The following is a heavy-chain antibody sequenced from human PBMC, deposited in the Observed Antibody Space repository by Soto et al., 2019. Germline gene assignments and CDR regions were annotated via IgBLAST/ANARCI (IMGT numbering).Heavy chain of an antibody. CDR3: ARDLWNSGSYEFDY. Sequence: ASVKVSCKASGYTFTSCGISWVRQAPGQGLEWMGWISAYNGNTNYAQKLQGRVTMTTDTSTSTAYMELRSLRSDDTAVYYCARDLWNSGSYEFDYWGQGTLVTVSS. J-gene: IGHJ4*02. D-gene: IGHD1-26*01. CDR1: GYTFTSCG. V-gene: IGHV1-18*01. CDR2: ISAYNGNT.